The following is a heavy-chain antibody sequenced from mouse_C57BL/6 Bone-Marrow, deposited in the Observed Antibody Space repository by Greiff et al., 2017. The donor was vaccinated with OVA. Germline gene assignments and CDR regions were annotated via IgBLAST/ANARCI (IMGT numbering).Heavy chain of an antibody. CDR3: ARLDAMDY. J-gene: IGHJ4*01. CDR2: ISNGGGST. Sequence: DVMLVESGGGLVQPGGSLKLSCAASGFTFSDFYMSWIRQTPEKRLEWVAYISNGGGSTYYPDTVKGRFTISRDTAKNTLYLQMSRLKSEDTAMYYCARLDAMDYWGQGTSVTVSS. V-gene: IGHV5-12*01. CDR1: GFTFSDFY.